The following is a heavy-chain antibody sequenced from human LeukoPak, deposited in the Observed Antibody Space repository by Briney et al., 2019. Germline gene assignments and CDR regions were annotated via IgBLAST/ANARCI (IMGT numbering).Heavy chain of an antibody. CDR1: GRSFSGYY. CDR3: ARHGTIFGVVTLTPYFDY. Sequence: SETLSLTCAVYGRSFSGYYWSWIRQPPGKGLEWIGEINHSGSTNYNPSLKSRVTISVDTSKNQFSLKLSSVTAADTAVYYCARHGTIFGVVTLTPYFDYWGQGTLVTVSS. V-gene: IGHV4-34*01. J-gene: IGHJ4*02. CDR2: INHSGST. D-gene: IGHD3-3*01.